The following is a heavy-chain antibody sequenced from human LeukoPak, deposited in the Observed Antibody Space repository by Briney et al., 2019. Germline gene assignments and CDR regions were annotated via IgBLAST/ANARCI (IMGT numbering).Heavy chain of an antibody. CDR2: MNPNRGNT. J-gene: IGHJ6*02. D-gene: IGHD2-15*01. V-gene: IGHV1-8*01. CDR1: GYTFTSYD. CDR3: ARPDCSGGSCQGSYYYYGMDV. Sequence: ASVTVSCKASGYTFTSYDINWVRQAAGQGLEWMGWMNPNRGNTGYAQKFQGRVTITRNTSISTAYMELSSMRSEDTAVYYCARPDCSGGSCQGSYYYYGMDVWGQGTTVTVSS.